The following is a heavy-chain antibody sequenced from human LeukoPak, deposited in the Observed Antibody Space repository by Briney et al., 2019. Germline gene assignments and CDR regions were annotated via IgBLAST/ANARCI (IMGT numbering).Heavy chain of an antibody. CDR3: ARGRGYDFWSGYSGHYFDY. D-gene: IGHD3-3*01. V-gene: IGHV4-34*01. CDR1: VGSFSGYY. J-gene: IGHJ4*02. CDR2: INHSGST. Sequence: SETLSLTCAFYVGSFSGYYWSWIRQTPGTGLEWIGEINHSGSTNYNPSLKSRVTISVDTSKNQFSLKLSSVTAADTAVYYCARGRGYDFWSGYSGHYFDYWGQGTLVTVSS.